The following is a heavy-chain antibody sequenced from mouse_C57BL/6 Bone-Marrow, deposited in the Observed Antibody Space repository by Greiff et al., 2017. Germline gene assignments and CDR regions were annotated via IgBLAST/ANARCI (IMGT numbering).Heavy chain of an antibody. J-gene: IGHJ1*03. Sequence: EVKLMESEGGLVQPGRSMKLSCTASGFTFSDYYMAWVRQVPEKGLEWVANINYDGSSTYYLDSLKSRFIISRDNAKNILYLQMSSLKSEDTATYYCARDRSSYGYFDVWGTGTTVTVSS. CDR2: INYDGSST. CDR3: ARDRSSYGYFDV. V-gene: IGHV5-16*01. D-gene: IGHD1-1*01. CDR1: GFTFSDYY.